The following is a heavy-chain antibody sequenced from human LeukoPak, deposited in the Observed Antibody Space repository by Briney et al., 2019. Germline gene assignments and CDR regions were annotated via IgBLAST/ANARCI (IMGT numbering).Heavy chain of an antibody. V-gene: IGHV1-18*01. CDR3: ARVGYCSTTSCSPTRWFDP. D-gene: IGHD2-2*01. CDR2: ISAYNGNT. Sequence: EASVKVSCKASGYTFTSYGIRWVRQAPGQGLEWMGWISAYNGNTNYAQKLQGRVTMTTDTSTSTAYMELRRLRSDDTAVYYCARVGYCSTTSCSPTRWFDPWGQGTLVTVSS. J-gene: IGHJ5*02. CDR1: GYTFTSYG.